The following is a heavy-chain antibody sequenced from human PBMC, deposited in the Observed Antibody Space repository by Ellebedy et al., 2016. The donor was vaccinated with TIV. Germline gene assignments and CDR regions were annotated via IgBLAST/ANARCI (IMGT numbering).Heavy chain of an antibody. Sequence: GESLKISCAASGFTFSSYGMHWVRQAPGEGLEWVAFIRYDGSNKYYADSVKGRFTISRDNSKKTLYLQMNSLRAEDTAVYYCAKEREPAVAADYWGQGTLVTVSS. CDR1: GFTFSSYG. CDR2: IRYDGSNK. J-gene: IGHJ4*02. D-gene: IGHD6-19*01. CDR3: AKEREPAVAADY. V-gene: IGHV3-30*02.